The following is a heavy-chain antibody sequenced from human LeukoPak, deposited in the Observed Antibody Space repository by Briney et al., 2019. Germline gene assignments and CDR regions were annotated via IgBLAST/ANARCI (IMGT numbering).Heavy chain of an antibody. CDR1: GGSISSRNYY. J-gene: IGHJ6*02. V-gene: IGHV4-30-4*01. CDR3: ASNYWSYYYNAMDV. Sequence: PSETLSLTCTVSGGSISSRNYYWRWIRQPPGTGLEWIGFIHYSGDTYYKPSLKSRLTISLDTSKNLFSLNVNSVTAADTAVYFCASNYWSYYYNAMDVWGQGTTVTVSS. D-gene: IGHD2-8*02. CDR2: IHYSGDT.